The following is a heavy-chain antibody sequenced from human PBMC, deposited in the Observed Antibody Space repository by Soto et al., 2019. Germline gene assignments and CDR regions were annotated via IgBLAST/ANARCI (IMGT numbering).Heavy chain of an antibody. CDR1: GFTFSSYA. CDR2: ISYDGSNK. D-gene: IGHD1-26*01. CDR3: ARGPAGAARFDY. J-gene: IGHJ4*02. Sequence: QVQLVESGGGVVQPGRSLRLSCAASGFTFSSYALHWVRQAPGKGLEWVAVISYDGSNKYYADSVKGRFTISRDNSKNPLYLQMNSLRAEDTAVYYCARGPAGAARFDYWGQGTLVTVSS. V-gene: IGHV3-30-3*01.